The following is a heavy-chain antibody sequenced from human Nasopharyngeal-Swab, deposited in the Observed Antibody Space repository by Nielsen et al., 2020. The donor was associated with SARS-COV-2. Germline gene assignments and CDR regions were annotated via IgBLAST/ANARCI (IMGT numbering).Heavy chain of an antibody. J-gene: IGHJ5*02. CDR2: IYYSGST. CDR3: ASITMIGNWFDA. D-gene: IGHD3-22*01. Sequence: SETLSLTCTVSGGSISSGDYYWSWIRQPPGKGLEWIGYIYYSGSTYYNPSLKSRVTISVDPSKNQFPLKLSSVTAADTAVYYCASITMIGNWFDAWGQGTLVTVSS. CDR1: GGSISSGDYY. V-gene: IGHV4-30-4*01.